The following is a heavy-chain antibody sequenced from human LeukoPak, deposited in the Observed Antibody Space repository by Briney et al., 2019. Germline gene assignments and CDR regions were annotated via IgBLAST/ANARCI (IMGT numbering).Heavy chain of an antibody. CDR2: IIPIFGTA. Sequence: GSSVKVSCKASGGTFSSYAISWVRQAPGQGLEWMGGIIPIFGTANYAQKFQGRVTITTDESTSTAYMELSSLRSEDTAVYYCARGRRYCSSTSCRNWFDPWGQGTLVTVSS. V-gene: IGHV1-69*05. CDR1: GGTFSSYA. J-gene: IGHJ5*02. D-gene: IGHD2-2*01. CDR3: ARGRRYCSSTSCRNWFDP.